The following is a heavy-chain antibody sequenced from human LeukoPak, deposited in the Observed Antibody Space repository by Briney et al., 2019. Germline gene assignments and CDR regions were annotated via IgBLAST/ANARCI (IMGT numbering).Heavy chain of an antibody. D-gene: IGHD5-18*01. Sequence: GGSLRLSCAASGITFSSYAMHWVCQAPGKRLEWVAVIWYDGSNKYYADSVKGRFTISRDNSKNTLYLQMNSLRAEDTAVYYCAKDKHSYGSGGYYYMDVWGKGTTVTVSS. CDR2: IWYDGSNK. CDR3: AKDKHSYGSGGYYYMDV. CDR1: GITFSSYA. J-gene: IGHJ6*03. V-gene: IGHV3-33*06.